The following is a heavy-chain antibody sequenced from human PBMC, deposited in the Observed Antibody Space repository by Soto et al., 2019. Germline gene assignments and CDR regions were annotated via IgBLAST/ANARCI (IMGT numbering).Heavy chain of an antibody. J-gene: IGHJ6*02. CDR3: ARGALSSGWINYYYYGMDV. CDR1: GFTFGSYS. D-gene: IGHD6-19*01. CDR2: ISSSSSYI. Sequence: GGSLRLSCAASGFTFGSYSMNWVRQAPGKGLEWVSSISSSSSYIYYADSVKGRFTISRDNAKNSLYLQMNSLRAEDTAVYYCARGALSSGWINYYYYGMDVWGQGTTVTVSS. V-gene: IGHV3-21*01.